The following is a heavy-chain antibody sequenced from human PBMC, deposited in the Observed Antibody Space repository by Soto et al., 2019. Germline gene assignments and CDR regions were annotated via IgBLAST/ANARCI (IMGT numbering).Heavy chain of an antibody. Sequence: GESLKISCAASGFTFSSYGMHWVRQAPGKGLEWVAVIWYDGSNKYYADSVKGRFTISRDNSKNTLYLQMNSLRAEDTAVYYCARGAFARGWYYYYMDVWGKGTTVTVSS. CDR1: GFTFSSYG. CDR3: ARGAFARGWYYYYMDV. D-gene: IGHD3-3*02. CDR2: IWYDGSNK. J-gene: IGHJ6*03. V-gene: IGHV3-33*01.